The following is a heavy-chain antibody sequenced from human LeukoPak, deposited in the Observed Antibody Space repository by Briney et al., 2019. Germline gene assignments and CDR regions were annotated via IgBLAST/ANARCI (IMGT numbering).Heavy chain of an antibody. CDR3: ARDLGD. V-gene: IGHV4-61*02. J-gene: IGHJ4*02. Sequence: SQTLSLTCTVSGGSISSGSYYWSWIRQPAGKGLEWIGRIYTSGSTNYNPSLKSRVTISVDTSKNQFSLKLSSVTAADTAVYYCARDLGDWGQGTLVTVSS. CDR1: GGSISSGSYY. D-gene: IGHD3-16*01. CDR2: IYTSGST.